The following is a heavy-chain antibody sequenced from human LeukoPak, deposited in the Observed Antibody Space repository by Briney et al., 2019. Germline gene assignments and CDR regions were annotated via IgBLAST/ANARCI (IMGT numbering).Heavy chain of an antibody. CDR1: GVTFSSAW. CDR3: TTDCYNGYDRHLDH. J-gene: IGHJ4*02. CDR2: IKSKTDGGAT. V-gene: IGHV3-15*01. Sequence: GGSLRLSCAASGVTFSSAWMSWVRQAPGQGLEWVGRIKSKTDGGATDYAAPVKGRFTISRDDSKQTLYLQMNSLKTEDTAVYYCTTDCYNGYDRHLDHWGRGTLVTVSS. D-gene: IGHD5-12*01.